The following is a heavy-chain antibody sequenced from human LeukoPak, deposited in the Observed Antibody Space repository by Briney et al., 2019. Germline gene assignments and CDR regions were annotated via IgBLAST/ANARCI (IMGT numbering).Heavy chain of an antibody. CDR2: IYYSGST. CDR1: GDSISSYY. CDR3: AGIRGVTPLGYYYYMDV. J-gene: IGHJ6*03. D-gene: IGHD3-10*01. V-gene: IGHV4-4*07. Sequence: SETLSLTCTVSGDSISSYYWSWIRQPAGKGLEWIGSIYYSGSTYYNPSLKSRVTISVDTSKNQFSLKLSSVTAADTAVCYCAGIRGVTPLGYYYYMDVWGKGTTVTVSS.